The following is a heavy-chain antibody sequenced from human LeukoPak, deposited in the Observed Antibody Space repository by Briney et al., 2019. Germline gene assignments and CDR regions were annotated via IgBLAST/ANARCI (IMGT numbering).Heavy chain of an antibody. J-gene: IGHJ2*01. CDR1: GDSIKSDSYY. CDR2: IYYSGST. CDR3: ARHKEDFHDSSGPNFWYFDL. V-gene: IGHV4-39*01. Sequence: SETLSLTCTVSGDSIKSDSYYWGWIRQPPGKGLEWIETIYYSGSTYYNPSLKSRVTISVYTSKNQFSVKLSSVTAADTALYYCARHKEDFHDSSGPNFWYFDLWGRGTLVTVSS. D-gene: IGHD3-22*01.